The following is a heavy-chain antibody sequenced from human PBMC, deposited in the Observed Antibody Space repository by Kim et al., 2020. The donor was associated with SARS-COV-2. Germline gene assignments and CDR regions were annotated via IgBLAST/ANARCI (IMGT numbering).Heavy chain of an antibody. Sequence: GSEKFYLHSVMGRFTISRDNPTNSLFLQMNGLRVEDTALYYCARIEKNFDFWGQGTLVTVS. V-gene: IGHV3-7*01. J-gene: IGHJ4*02. CDR3: ARIEKNFDF. CDR2: GSEK.